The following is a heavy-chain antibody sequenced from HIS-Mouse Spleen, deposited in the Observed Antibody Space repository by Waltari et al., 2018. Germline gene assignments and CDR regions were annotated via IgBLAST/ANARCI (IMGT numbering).Heavy chain of an antibody. J-gene: IGHJ5*02. V-gene: IGHV3-7*01. CDR2: IKQDGSEK. Sequence: EVQLVESGGGLVQPGGSVRLSCAASGFTFSSYWMGWFRQAPGKGLEWVAKIKQDGSEKYYVDSVKGRFTISRDNAKNSLYLQMNSLRAEDTAVYYCARASGWYWFDPWGQGTLVTVSS. CDR1: GFTFSSYW. D-gene: IGHD6-19*01. CDR3: ARASGWYWFDP.